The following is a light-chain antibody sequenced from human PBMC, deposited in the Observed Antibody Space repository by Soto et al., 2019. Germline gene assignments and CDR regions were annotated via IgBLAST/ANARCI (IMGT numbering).Light chain of an antibody. Sequence: DIRMTKSPSTLSASIGYRFTITCLASQSISSWLAWYQQKPGKAPKLLIYDAFSLESGVPSRFSGSGSGTDFTLTISSLQPEDFAPYYCQQANTFPITFGEGTKVDIK. V-gene: IGKV1-5*01. CDR1: QSISSW. J-gene: IGKJ4*01. CDR3: QQANTFPIT. CDR2: DAF.